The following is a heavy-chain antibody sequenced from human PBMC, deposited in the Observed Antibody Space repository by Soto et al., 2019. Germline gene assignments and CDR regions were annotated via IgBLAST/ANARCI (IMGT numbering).Heavy chain of an antibody. D-gene: IGHD3-22*01. CDR2: IYYSGST. Sequence: SETLSLTCTVSGGSISSGDYYWGWIRQPPGKGLEWIGYIYYSGSTYYNPSLKSRVTISVDTSKNQFSLKLSSVTAAGTAVYYCAMGDSSGYYFDSFDIWAQGTMVTVSS. CDR1: GGSISSGDYY. J-gene: IGHJ3*02. V-gene: IGHV4-30-4*01. CDR3: AMGDSSGYYFDSFDI.